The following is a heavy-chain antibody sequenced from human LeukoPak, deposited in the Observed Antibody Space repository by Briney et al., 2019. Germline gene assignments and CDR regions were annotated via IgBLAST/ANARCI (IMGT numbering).Heavy chain of an antibody. CDR3: ATLGIVVVVAATHAVNWFDP. D-gene: IGHD2-15*01. V-gene: IGHV3-30*02. CDR2: IRYDGSNK. J-gene: IGHJ5*02. CDR1: GFTFSSCG. Sequence: PGGSLRLSCAASGFTFSSCGMHWVRQAPGKGLEWVAFIRYDGSNKYYADSVKGRFTISRDNSKNTLYLQMNSLRTEDTAVYYCATLGIVVVVAATHAVNWFDPWGQGTLVTVSS.